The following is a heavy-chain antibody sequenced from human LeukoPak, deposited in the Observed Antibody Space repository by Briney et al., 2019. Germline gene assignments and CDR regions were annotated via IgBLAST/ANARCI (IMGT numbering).Heavy chain of an antibody. D-gene: IGHD3-10*02. CDR3: ARDLFPSD. V-gene: IGHV3-48*01. CDR2: ISSSSSTI. Sequence: GGSLRLSCAASGFTFSSYSMNWVRQAPGKGLEWVSYISSSSSTIYYADSVKGRFTISRDNAKNPLYLQMNSLRAEDTAVYYCARDLFPSDWGEGTLVTVSS. CDR1: GFTFSSYS. J-gene: IGHJ4*02.